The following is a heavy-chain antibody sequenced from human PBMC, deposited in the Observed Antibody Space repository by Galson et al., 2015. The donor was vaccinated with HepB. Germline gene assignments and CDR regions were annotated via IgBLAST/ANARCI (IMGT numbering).Heavy chain of an antibody. J-gene: IGHJ4*02. CDR3: ARDLGDSSGYYYTDY. V-gene: IGHV3-53*01. Sequence: SLRLSCAASGFTVSSNYMSWVRQAPGKGLEWVSVIYSGGSTYYADSVKGRFTISRDNSKNTLYLQMNSPRAEDTAVYYCARDLGDSSGYYYTDYWGQGTLVTVSS. CDR1: GFTVSSNY. D-gene: IGHD3-22*01. CDR2: IYSGGST.